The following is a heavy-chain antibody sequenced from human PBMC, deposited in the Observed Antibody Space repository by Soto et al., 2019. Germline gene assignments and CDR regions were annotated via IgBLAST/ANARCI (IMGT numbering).Heavy chain of an antibody. J-gene: IGHJ1*01. CDR3: ARGNYYDSSGYYPPYFQH. CDR1: GGSVSSGSYY. CDR2: IFYSGRT. V-gene: IGHV4-61*01. D-gene: IGHD3-22*01. Sequence: QVQLQESGPGLVKPSGTLSLTCTVSGGSVSSGSYYWSWIGQPPGNGLEWIGYIFYSGRTNYNPSPKSRVAISVDTSTNQFSLKQTSVTAADTAVYYCARGNYYDSSGYYPPYFQHWGQGTLVTVSS.